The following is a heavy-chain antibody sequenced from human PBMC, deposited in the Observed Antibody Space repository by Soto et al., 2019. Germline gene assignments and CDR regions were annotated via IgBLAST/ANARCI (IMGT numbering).Heavy chain of an antibody. CDR1: GFTFSDYY. CDR2: ISSSGSTI. D-gene: IGHD4-17*01. Sequence: PGGSLRLSCAASGFTFSDYYMSWIRQAPGKGLEWVSYISSSGSTIYYADSVKGRFTISRDNAKNSLYLQMNSLRAEDTAVYYCARDYYGDYYYYYMDVWGKGTTVTVSS. J-gene: IGHJ6*03. CDR3: ARDYYGDYYYYYMDV. V-gene: IGHV3-11*01.